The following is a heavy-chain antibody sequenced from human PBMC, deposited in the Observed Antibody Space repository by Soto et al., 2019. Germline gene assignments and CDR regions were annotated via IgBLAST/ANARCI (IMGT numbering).Heavy chain of an antibody. CDR1: GFTFSYYA. J-gene: IGHJ3*02. Sequence: PGGSLRLSCAASGFTFSYYALHWVRRAPGKGLEWVSSISGSSSYIYYADSVKGRFTISRDNAKNSLYLQMNSLRAEDTAVYYCARGHLYSGYAQWRGAFDIWGQGTMVTVSS. CDR2: ISGSSSYI. V-gene: IGHV3-21*01. D-gene: IGHD5-12*01. CDR3: ARGHLYSGYAQWRGAFDI.